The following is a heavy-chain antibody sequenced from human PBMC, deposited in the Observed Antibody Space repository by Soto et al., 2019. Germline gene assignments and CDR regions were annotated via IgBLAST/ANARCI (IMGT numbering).Heavy chain of an antibody. J-gene: IGHJ4*02. Sequence: QVQLVQSGAEVKKPGSSVKVSCKASGGTFSSYAISWVRQAPGQGLEWMGGIIPIFGTANYAQKFQGRVTITADESTSTAYLELSSLRSEDTAVYYCAGDGLDDILTGTAYYFDYWGQGTLVTVSS. CDR1: GGTFSSYA. V-gene: IGHV1-69*01. D-gene: IGHD3-9*01. CDR2: IIPIFGTA. CDR3: AGDGLDDILTGTAYYFDY.